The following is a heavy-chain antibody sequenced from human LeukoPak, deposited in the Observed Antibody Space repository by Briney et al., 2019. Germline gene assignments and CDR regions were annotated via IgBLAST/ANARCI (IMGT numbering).Heavy chain of an antibody. CDR3: ARALVYSSGWPGLCDY. Sequence: GRSLRLSCAASGFTFSSYAMRWVRQAPGKGLEWVAVISYDGSNKYYADSVKGRFTISRDNSKNTLYLQMNSLRAEDTAVYYCARALVYSSGWPGLCDYWGQGTLVTVSS. CDR2: ISYDGSNK. J-gene: IGHJ4*02. V-gene: IGHV3-30*04. CDR1: GFTFSSYA. D-gene: IGHD6-19*01.